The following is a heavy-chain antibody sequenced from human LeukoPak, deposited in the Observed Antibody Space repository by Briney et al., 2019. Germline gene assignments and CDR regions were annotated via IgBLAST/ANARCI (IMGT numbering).Heavy chain of an antibody. CDR3: AKRWLQLQLDYFDY. Sequence: GGSLRLSCAASGFTFSSHWMSWVRQAPGKGLEWVANIKQDGSEKYYVDSVKGRFTISRDNAKNSLYLQMHSLRAEDTAVYYCAKRWLQLQLDYFDYWGQGTLVTVSS. CDR2: IKQDGSEK. V-gene: IGHV3-7*01. J-gene: IGHJ4*02. D-gene: IGHD5-24*01. CDR1: GFTFSSHW.